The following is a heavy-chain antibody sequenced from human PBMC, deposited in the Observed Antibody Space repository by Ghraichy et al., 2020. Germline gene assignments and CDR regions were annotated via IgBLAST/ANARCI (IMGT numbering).Heavy chain of an antibody. CDR2: INHSGST. CDR3: ARGRWAEAAGTTSYYYYYMDV. D-gene: IGHD6-13*01. Sequence: ETLSLTCAVYGGSFSAYYWSWIRQPPGKGLEWIGEINHSGSTNYNPSLRSRVSISEDMSKNQFSLNLTSVTAADTAVYYCARGRWAEAAGTTSYYYYYMDVWGKGTTVTVSS. V-gene: IGHV4-34*01. CDR1: GGSFSAYY. J-gene: IGHJ6*03.